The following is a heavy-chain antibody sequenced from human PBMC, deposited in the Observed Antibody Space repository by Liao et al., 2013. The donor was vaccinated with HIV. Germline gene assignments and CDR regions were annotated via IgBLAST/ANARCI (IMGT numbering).Heavy chain of an antibody. D-gene: IGHD3-22*01. Sequence: QVRLQQWGARLLKPSETLSLTCAVYGVSFNTYYWTWIRQPPGKGLEWIGEINHSGSTNYNPSLRSRLTMSVDSSRNQFSLKLTSVTAADTAVYFCARTVDDTTGFHYFNYWGQGALVIVSS. J-gene: IGHJ4*02. CDR2: INHSGST. CDR3: ARTVDDTTGFHYFNY. V-gene: IGHV4-34*01. CDR1: GVSFNTYY.